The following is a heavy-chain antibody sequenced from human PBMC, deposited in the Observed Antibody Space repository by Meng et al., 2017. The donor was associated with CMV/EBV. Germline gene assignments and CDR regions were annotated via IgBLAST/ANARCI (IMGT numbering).Heavy chain of an antibody. V-gene: IGHV4-61*01. CDR1: GGSVSSGSYY. CDR2: IYYSGST. J-gene: IGHJ3*01. D-gene: IGHD3-16*02. CDR3: ARAHPYYDYVWGCYRSRGAIDV. Sequence: SETLSLTCTVSGGSVSSGSYYWSWIRQPPGKGLEWIGYIYYSGSTNYNSSLKSRVTISVDTSKNQCTLKLSSVTAADTAVYYCARAHPYYDYVWGCYRSRGAIDVWGQGTMVTVSS.